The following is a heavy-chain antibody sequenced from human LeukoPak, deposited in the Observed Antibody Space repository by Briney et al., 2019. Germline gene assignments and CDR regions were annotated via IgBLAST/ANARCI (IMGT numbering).Heavy chain of an antibody. J-gene: IGHJ4*02. CDR1: GFTFSSYW. V-gene: IGHV3-7*01. CDR3: ARVPHSGYGLYYFDY. Sequence: GGSLRLSCAASGFTFSSYWMSWVRQAPGKGLEWVANIKQDGSEKYYVDSVKGRFTISRDNAKNPLYLQMNSLRAEDTAVYYCARVPHSGYGLYYFDYWGQGTLVTVSS. CDR2: IKQDGSEK. D-gene: IGHD5-12*01.